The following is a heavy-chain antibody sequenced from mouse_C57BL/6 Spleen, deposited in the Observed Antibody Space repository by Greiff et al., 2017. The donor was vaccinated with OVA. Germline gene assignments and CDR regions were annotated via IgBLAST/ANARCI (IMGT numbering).Heavy chain of an antibody. CDR1: GYTFTDYY. Sequence: QVQLQQSGAELVRPGASVKLSCKASGYTFTDYYINWVKQRPGQGLEWIARIYPGSGNTYYNEKFKGKATLTAEKSSSTAYMQLSSLTSEDSAVYFCARGVGYYDYDGYAMDYWGQGTSVTVSS. D-gene: IGHD2-4*01. CDR3: ARGVGYYDYDGYAMDY. J-gene: IGHJ4*01. CDR2: IYPGSGNT. V-gene: IGHV1-76*01.